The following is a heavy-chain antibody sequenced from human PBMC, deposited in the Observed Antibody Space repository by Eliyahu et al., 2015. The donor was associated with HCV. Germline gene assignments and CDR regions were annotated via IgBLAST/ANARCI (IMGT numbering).Heavy chain of an antibody. V-gene: IGHV4-34*01. CDR3: ARVPRGSSSHLRDY. J-gene: IGHJ4*02. CDR2: INHSGST. CDR1: GGSFSGYY. D-gene: IGHD6-13*01. Sequence: QVQLQQWGAGLLKPSETLSLTCAVYGGSFSGYYWSWIRQPPGKGLEWIGEINHSGSTNYNPSLKSRVTISVDTSKNQFSLKLSSVTAADTAVYYCARVPRGSSSHLRDYWGQGTLVTVSS.